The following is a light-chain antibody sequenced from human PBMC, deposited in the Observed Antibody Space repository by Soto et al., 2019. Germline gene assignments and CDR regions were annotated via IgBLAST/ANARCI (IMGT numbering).Light chain of an antibody. CDR3: QQRSKWPPT. Sequence: EIVLTQSPATLSLSPGERATLSCRASQSVSSYLAWYQQKHGQAPRLLIYDASNRATGIPARFSGSGSGTDITLTISTLAPEDFAVSYCQQRSKWPPTFGQGTKVELK. J-gene: IGKJ1*01. V-gene: IGKV3-11*01. CDR1: QSVSSY. CDR2: DAS.